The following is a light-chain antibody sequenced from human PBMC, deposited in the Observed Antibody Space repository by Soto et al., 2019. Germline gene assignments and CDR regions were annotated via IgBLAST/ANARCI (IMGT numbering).Light chain of an antibody. CDR2: GAS. Sequence: DIQMTQSPSSLSASVGDRVTITCRTSQTIPNCLNWYQQKPGRAPNLLIYGASTLQSGVPSRFSGGGSGTDFALTINSLQPEDVATYYCQQLSSYPLNFGGGTKV. CDR3: QQLSSYPLN. J-gene: IGKJ4*01. CDR1: QTIPNC. V-gene: IGKV1-39*01.